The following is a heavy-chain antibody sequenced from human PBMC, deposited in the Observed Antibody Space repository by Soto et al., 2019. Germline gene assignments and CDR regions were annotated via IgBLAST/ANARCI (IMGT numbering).Heavy chain of an antibody. D-gene: IGHD6-19*01. CDR2: ISYDGSNK. J-gene: IGHJ4*02. V-gene: IGHV3-30-3*01. CDR1: GFTFSSYA. CDR3: ARDVTYSSGWYDHFDY. Sequence: QVQLVESGGGVVQPGRSLRLSCAASGFTFSSYAMLWVRQAPGKGLEWVAVISYDGSNKYYADSVKGRFTISRDNSKNTLYLQMNSLRAEDTAVYYCARDVTYSSGWYDHFDYWGQGTLVTVSS.